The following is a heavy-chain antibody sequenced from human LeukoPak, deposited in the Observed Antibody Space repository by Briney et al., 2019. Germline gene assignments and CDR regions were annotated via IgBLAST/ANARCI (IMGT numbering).Heavy chain of an antibody. CDR1: GFTFSSYS. D-gene: IGHD1-26*01. CDR3: ARAGATSLWYFDL. J-gene: IGHJ2*01. Sequence: GGSLRLSCAASGFTFSSYSMNWVRQAPGKGLEWVSSISSSSSYIYYADSMKGRFTVSRDNAKNTLYLQMNSLRAEDTALYYCARAGATSLWYFDLWGRGNPVTVSS. V-gene: IGHV3-21*01. CDR2: ISSSSSYI.